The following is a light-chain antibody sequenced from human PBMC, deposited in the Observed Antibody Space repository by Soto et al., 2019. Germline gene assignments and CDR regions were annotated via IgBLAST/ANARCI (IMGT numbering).Light chain of an antibody. J-gene: IGKJ5*01. CDR1: QSISTY. Sequence: DIQMTQSPSSLSASLGNRVTITCLASQSISTYLNWYQKKPGKAPNLLIYDASRLQSGVPSRFSGSGGGTDFTLSISSVQPEDFATYFCQQSYMDPITFGQGTRLEI. CDR2: DAS. V-gene: IGKV1-39*01. CDR3: QQSYMDPIT.